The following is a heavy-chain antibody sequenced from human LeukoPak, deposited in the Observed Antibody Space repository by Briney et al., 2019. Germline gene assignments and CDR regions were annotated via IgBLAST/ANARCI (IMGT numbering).Heavy chain of an antibody. Sequence: KTGGSLRLSCAASGFTFSSYSMNWVRQAPGKGLEWVSSISSSSSYIYYADSVKGRFTVSRDNAKNSLYLQMNSLRAEDTAVYYCARDLEIAAAGHYWGQGTLVTVSS. CDR2: ISSSSSYI. CDR3: ARDLEIAAAGHY. J-gene: IGHJ4*02. D-gene: IGHD6-13*01. V-gene: IGHV3-21*01. CDR1: GFTFSSYS.